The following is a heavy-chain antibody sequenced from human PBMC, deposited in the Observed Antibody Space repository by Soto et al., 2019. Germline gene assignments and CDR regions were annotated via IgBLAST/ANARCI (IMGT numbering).Heavy chain of an antibody. CDR1: GFTFSSYG. V-gene: IGHV3-33*01. CDR2: IWYDGSNK. CDR3: ARDNSNYLFDY. J-gene: IGHJ4*02. D-gene: IGHD4-4*01. Sequence: PGGSLRLSCPASGFTFSSYGMHWVRQAPGKGLEWVAVIWYDGSNKYYADSVKGRFTISRDNSKNTLYLQMNSLRAEDTAVYYCARDNSNYLFDYWGQGTLVTVSS.